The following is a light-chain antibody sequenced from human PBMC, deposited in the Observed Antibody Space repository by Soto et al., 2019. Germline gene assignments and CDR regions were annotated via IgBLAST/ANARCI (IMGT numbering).Light chain of an antibody. J-gene: IGKJ3*01. Sequence: DIQMTQSPSSLSASVGDRVTITCRASQGISNYLAWYQQKPGKVPKLLINAASTLQSGAPPRFSGSGSGTDFTLTISSLQPEDVATYYCQKYNSDPFTFGTGTKVDIK. CDR3: QKYNSDPFT. CDR2: AAS. V-gene: IGKV1-27*01. CDR1: QGISNY.